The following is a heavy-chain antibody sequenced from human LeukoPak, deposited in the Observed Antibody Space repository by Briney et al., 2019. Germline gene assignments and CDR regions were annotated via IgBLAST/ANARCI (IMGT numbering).Heavy chain of an antibody. Sequence: PAETLSLTCAASGFYISYYWLTWIRQPPGKGLEWLANIKESGSEKYYVDSVKGRFTISRDNADNLVYLQMNSLRVEDTAVYYCARGWGEKGRCRGGTCNNPQFDYWGQGILVTVSS. CDR2: IKESGSEK. CDR1: GFYISYYW. CDR3: ARGWGEKGRCRGGTCNNPQFDY. J-gene: IGHJ4*02. V-gene: IGHV3-7*01. D-gene: IGHD2-15*01.